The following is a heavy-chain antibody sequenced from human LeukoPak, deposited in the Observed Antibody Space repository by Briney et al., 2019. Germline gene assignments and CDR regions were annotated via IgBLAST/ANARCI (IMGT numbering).Heavy chain of an antibody. Sequence: ASVKVSCKVSGYTLTELSMHWVRQAPGKGLEWMGGFDPEDGETIYAQKFQGRVTMTEDTSTDTAYMELSRLRSDDTAVYYCARVRLLTISYNWFDPWGQGTLVTVSS. CDR2: FDPEDGET. D-gene: IGHD3-3*01. CDR1: GYTLTELS. J-gene: IGHJ5*02. CDR3: ARVRLLTISYNWFDP. V-gene: IGHV1-24*01.